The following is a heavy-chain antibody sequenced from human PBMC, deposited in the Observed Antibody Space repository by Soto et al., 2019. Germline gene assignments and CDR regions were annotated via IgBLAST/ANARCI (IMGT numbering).Heavy chain of an antibody. J-gene: IGHJ4*02. Sequence: GSLRLSCVASGFAFSNYSMNWVRQAPGKGLEWIGEINHSGSTNYNPSLKSRVTISVDTSKNRFSLKLSSVTAADTAVYYCTRANWYSEYWGQGTLVTVSS. D-gene: IGHD7-27*01. CDR2: INHSGST. CDR1: GFAFSNYS. V-gene: IGHV4-34*01. CDR3: TRANWYSEY.